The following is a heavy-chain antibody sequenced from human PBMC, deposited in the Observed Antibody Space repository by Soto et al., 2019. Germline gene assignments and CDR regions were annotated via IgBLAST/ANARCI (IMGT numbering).Heavy chain of an antibody. D-gene: IGHD3-16*01. V-gene: IGHV3-7*05. CDR1: GFTFSDFW. J-gene: IGHJ5*02. CDR2: IKEDGSET. CDR3: VRDWA. Sequence: GGSLRLSCAASGFTFSDFWMSWVRQAPGKGLEWVANIKEDGSETDYVDSVKGRFTISRDNARNPLDLQMDSLRAEDTAVYYCVRDWAWGQGTLVTVSS.